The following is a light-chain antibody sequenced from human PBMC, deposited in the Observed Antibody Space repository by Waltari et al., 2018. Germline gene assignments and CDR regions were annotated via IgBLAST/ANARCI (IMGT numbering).Light chain of an antibody. Sequence: DIQMTQSPSTLSASVGDRGTITCRASQSISSWLAWYQQKPGKAPKLLIYKASSLESGVPARFSGSGSGTEFTLTISSLQPDDFATYYCQQYNSYSQYTFGQGTKLEIK. CDR1: QSISSW. CDR3: QQYNSYSQYT. J-gene: IGKJ2*01. CDR2: KAS. V-gene: IGKV1-5*03.